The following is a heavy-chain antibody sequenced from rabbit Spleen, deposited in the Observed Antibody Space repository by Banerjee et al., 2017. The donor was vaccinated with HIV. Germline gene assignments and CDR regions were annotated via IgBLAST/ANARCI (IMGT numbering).Heavy chain of an antibody. CDR3: ARDGAGGSYFAL. D-gene: IGHD8-1*01. Sequence: EESGGDLVKPEGSLTLTCTASGFSFSSSYWICWVRQAPGKGLEWIACIYAGSSGSTYYASRAKGRFTISKTSSTTVTLQMTSLTAADTATYFCARDGAGGSYFALWGPGTLVTVS. J-gene: IGHJ4*01. CDR1: GFSFSSSYW. CDR2: IYAGSSGST. V-gene: IGHV1S45*01.